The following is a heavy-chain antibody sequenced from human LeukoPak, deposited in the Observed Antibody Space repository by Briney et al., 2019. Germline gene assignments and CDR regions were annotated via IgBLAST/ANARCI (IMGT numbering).Heavy chain of an antibody. J-gene: IGHJ4*02. Sequence: SETLSLTCTVSGGSISSYYWSWIRQPPGKGLEWIGYIYYSGSTSYNPSLKSRVTISVDTSKNQFSLKLSSVTAADTAVYYCARTDSSGWYYFDYWGQGTLVTVSS. CDR3: ARTDSSGWYYFDY. D-gene: IGHD6-19*01. CDR2: IYYSGST. V-gene: IGHV4-59*01. CDR1: GGSISSYY.